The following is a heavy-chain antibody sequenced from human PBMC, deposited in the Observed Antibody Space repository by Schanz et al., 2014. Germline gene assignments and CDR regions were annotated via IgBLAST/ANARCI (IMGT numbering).Heavy chain of an antibody. Sequence: EVQLVESGGGLIQPGGSLRLSCAVSGFTVNTNYMSWVRQAPGKGLEWISSMYINSGSTQYADSVKGRFIISRDSSKNTLFLQMNSLRAEDTAVYYCARATYYHVSGSYYGNFDSWGQGTLVTVSS. D-gene: IGHD3-10*01. CDR3: ARATYYHVSGSYYGNFDS. V-gene: IGHV3-53*01. CDR1: GFTVNTNY. CDR2: MYINSGST. J-gene: IGHJ4*02.